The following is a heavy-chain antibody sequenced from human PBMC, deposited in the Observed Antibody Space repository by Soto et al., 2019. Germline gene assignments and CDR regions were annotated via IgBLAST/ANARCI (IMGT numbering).Heavy chain of an antibody. Sequence: PGGSLRLSCAASGFTFSSYGMHWVRQAPGKGLEWVAVISYDGSNKYYADSVKGRFTISRDNSKNTLYLQMNSLRAEDTAVYYCAKGVPYSPLLPVDYWGQGPLVTVSS. CDR2: ISYDGSNK. D-gene: IGHD2-21*01. CDR3: AKGVPYSPLLPVDY. V-gene: IGHV3-30*18. CDR1: GFTFSSYG. J-gene: IGHJ4*02.